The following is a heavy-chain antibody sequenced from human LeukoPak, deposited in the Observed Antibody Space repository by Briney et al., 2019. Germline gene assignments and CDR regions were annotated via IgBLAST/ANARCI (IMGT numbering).Heavy chain of an antibody. Sequence: GASVKVSCKVSGYTLTELSMHWVRQAPGKGLEWMGGFDPEDGETIYAQKFQGRVTMTEDTSTDTAYMELSSLRSEDTAVYYCATGARIAVAGTVWFDPWGQGTLVTVSS. CDR2: FDPEDGET. CDR1: GYTLTELS. CDR3: ATGARIAVAGTVWFDP. V-gene: IGHV1-24*01. D-gene: IGHD6-19*01. J-gene: IGHJ5*02.